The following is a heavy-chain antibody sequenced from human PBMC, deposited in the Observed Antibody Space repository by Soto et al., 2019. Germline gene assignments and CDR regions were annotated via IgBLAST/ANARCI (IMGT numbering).Heavy chain of an antibody. CDR1: GFTFSSYA. D-gene: IGHD2-2*01. J-gene: IGHJ4*02. CDR3: ATAGVGYCSSTSCYPGY. CDR2: ISGSGGST. V-gene: IGHV3-23*01. Sequence: LRLSCAASGFTFSSYAMSWVRQAPGKGLEWVSAISGSGGSTYYADSVKGRFTISRDNSKNTLYLQMNSLRAEDTAVYYCATAGVGYCSSTSCYPGYWGQGTLVTVSS.